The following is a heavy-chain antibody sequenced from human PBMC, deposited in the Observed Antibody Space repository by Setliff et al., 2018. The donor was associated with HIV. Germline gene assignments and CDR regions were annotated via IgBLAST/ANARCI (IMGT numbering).Heavy chain of an antibody. D-gene: IGHD3-9*01. CDR1: GFTFSSYS. CDR2: ISFSGSYI. Sequence: GGSLRLSCAASGFTFSSYSMNWVRQARGRGLEWVSSISFSGSYIYYADSVKGRFTISRDKSKNTLYLQMNSLRVEDTALYFCAKAMVPYNELLAGYPLGGNFDSWGQGTLVTVSS. J-gene: IGHJ4*02. CDR3: AKAMVPYNELLAGYPLGGNFDS. V-gene: IGHV3-21*04.